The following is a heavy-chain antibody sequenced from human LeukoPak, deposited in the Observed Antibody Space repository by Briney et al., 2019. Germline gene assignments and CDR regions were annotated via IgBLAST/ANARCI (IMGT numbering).Heavy chain of an antibody. J-gene: IGHJ1*01. Sequence: GGSLRLSCAASGFTFSSYGMHWVRQAPGKGLEWVAVISYDGSNKYYADSVKGRFTISRDNSKNTLYLQMNSLRAEDTAVYYCARDSRDGYSYGYVDFQHWGQGTLVTVSS. CDR2: ISYDGSNK. CDR3: ARDSRDGYSYGYVDFQH. V-gene: IGHV3-30*19. D-gene: IGHD5-18*01. CDR1: GFTFSSYG.